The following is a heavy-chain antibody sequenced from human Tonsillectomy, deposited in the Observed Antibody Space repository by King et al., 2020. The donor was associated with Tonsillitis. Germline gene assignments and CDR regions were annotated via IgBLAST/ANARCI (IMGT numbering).Heavy chain of an antibody. Sequence: DVQLVESGGGLVQPGGSLRLSCAASGFTFSSYSMNWVRQAPGKGLEWVSYISSSSSTIYYADSVKGRFTISRDNAKNSLYLQMNSLRAEDTAVYYCARDRNARDWGQGTLFTVSS. V-gene: IGHV3-48*01. CDR3: ARDRNARD. CDR2: ISSSSSTI. J-gene: IGHJ4*02. D-gene: IGHD1-1*01. CDR1: GFTFSSYS.